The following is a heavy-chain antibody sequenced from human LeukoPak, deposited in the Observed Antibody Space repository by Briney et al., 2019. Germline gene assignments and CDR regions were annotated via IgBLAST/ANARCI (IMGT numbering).Heavy chain of an antibody. V-gene: IGHV4-59*01. J-gene: IGHJ4*02. CDR2: IYYSGST. CDR3: ARYQRYGDYIDY. D-gene: IGHD2-2*01. Sequence: SETLSLTCTVSGGSISSYYWSWIRQPPGKGLEWIGYIYYSGSTNYNPSLKSRVTISVDTSKNQFSLKLSSVTAADTAVYYCARYQRYGDYIDYWGQGTLDAVSS. CDR1: GGSISSYY.